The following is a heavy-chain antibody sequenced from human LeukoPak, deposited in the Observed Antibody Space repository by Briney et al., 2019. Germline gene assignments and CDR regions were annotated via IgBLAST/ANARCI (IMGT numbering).Heavy chain of an antibody. Sequence: SVKVSCKASGYTFTDSYMHWVRQAPGQGLEWMGGVIPIFGTANYAQKFQGRVTITADGSTSTAYMELSSLRSEDTAVYYCATTPSSGYYNWFDPWGQGTLVTVSS. CDR3: ATTPSSGYYNWFDP. D-gene: IGHD3-22*01. CDR1: GYTFTDSY. CDR2: VIPIFGTA. V-gene: IGHV1-69*13. J-gene: IGHJ5*02.